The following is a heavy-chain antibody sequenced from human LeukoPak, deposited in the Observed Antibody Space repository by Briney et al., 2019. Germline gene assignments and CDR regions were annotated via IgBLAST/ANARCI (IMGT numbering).Heavy chain of an antibody. CDR2: IYYSGST. Sequence: SETLSLTCTVSGGSITSYYWSWIRQPPGKGLEWIGYIYYSGSTNYNPSPESRVTISVDTSKNQFSLKLSSVTAADTAVYYCASQPRYSSSWYGYWGQGTLVTVSS. J-gene: IGHJ4*02. CDR3: ASQPRYSSSWYGY. CDR1: GGSITSYY. D-gene: IGHD6-13*01. V-gene: IGHV4-59*01.